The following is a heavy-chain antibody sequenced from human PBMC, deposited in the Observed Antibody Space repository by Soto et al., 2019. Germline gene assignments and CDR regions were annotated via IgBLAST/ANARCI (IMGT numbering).Heavy chain of an antibody. CDR1: GGSFSGYY. CDR2: INHSGST. Sequence: PLEILSLTCAVYGGSFSGYYWSWIRQPPGKGLEWIGEINHSGSTNYNPSLKSRVTISVDTSKNQFSLKLSSVTAADTAVYYCARGGIRYCSSTSCYRNWFDPWGQGTLVTVSS. CDR3: ARGGIRYCSSTSCYRNWFDP. J-gene: IGHJ5*02. V-gene: IGHV4-34*01. D-gene: IGHD2-2*01.